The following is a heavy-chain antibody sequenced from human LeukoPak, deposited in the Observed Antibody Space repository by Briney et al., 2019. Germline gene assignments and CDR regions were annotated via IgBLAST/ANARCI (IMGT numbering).Heavy chain of an antibody. V-gene: IGHV1-2*02. CDR1: GYTFTDYL. D-gene: IGHD6-19*01. J-gene: IGHJ4*02. Sequence: ASVKVSCKASGYTFTDYLIHWVRQAPGQGLEWLGGINPKNGGTNCAQKFQGRVTMTWDTSISTAYMELSRLTSDDTAVYYCARRRYASGPYYFDYWGQGTLVTVSS. CDR2: INPKNGGT. CDR3: ARRRYASGPYYFDY.